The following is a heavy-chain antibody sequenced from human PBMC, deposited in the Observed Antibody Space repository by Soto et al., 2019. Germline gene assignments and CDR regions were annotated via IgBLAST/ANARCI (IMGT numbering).Heavy chain of an antibody. V-gene: IGHV4-30-4*08. J-gene: IGHJ4*02. CDR3: ARSDGRY. CDR2: INYSGRT. CDR1: CGSISSCGYY. Sequence: SETLSLTCTVSCGSISSCGYYWSWIRQPPGKGLEWIGYINYSGRTYYNPSLKSRLILSLDTSKNQFSLRLSSVTAADTAVYYCARSDGRYWGQGTLVTVSS.